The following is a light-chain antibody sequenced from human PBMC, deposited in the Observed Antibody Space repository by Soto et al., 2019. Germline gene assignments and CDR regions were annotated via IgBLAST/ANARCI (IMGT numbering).Light chain of an antibody. CDR1: QSVGSSY. J-gene: IGKJ2*01. Sequence: EIVLTQSPGTLSLSPGERATLSCRASQSVGSSYLAWYQQKPGQAPRLLIYGASSRATGIPDRFSGSGSGTNFTITLSSLEPEDFAVYYFQQYGSSPYTFGQGTKLEIK. V-gene: IGKV3-20*01. CDR3: QQYGSSPYT. CDR2: GAS.